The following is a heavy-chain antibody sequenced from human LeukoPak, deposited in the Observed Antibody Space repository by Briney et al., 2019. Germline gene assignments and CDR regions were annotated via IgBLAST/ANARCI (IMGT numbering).Heavy chain of an antibody. CDR1: GFTFSSYA. CDR3: ARDREMATSDDFDY. J-gene: IGHJ4*02. D-gene: IGHD5-24*01. CDR2: ISGSGGST. Sequence: GGSLRLSCAASGFTFSSYAMSWVRQAPGKGLEWVSAISGSGGSTYYTDSVKGRFTISRDNAKNSLYLQMNSLRAEDTAVYYCARDREMATSDDFDYWGQGTLVTVSS. V-gene: IGHV3-23*01.